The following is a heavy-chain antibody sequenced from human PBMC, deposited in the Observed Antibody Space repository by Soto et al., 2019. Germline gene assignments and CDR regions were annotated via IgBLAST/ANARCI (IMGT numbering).Heavy chain of an antibody. J-gene: IGHJ6*02. D-gene: IGHD3-16*01. CDR2: IYYSGST. V-gene: IGHV4-4*02. CDR3: ARQGEGGRALDV. CDR1: GGSISSSNW. Sequence: PSEPLSLTCAVSGGSISSSNWWSWVRQPPGKGLEWIGEIYYSGSTNYNPSLRSQVTISADTSKNQFSLKLTSVTTADTAVFYCARQGEGGRALDVWGQGTTVTVSS.